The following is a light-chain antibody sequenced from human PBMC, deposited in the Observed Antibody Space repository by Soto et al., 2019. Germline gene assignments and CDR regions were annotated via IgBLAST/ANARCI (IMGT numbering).Light chain of an antibody. J-gene: IGLJ2*01. Sequence: QSVLTQSPSASASLGASVKLTCTLSSGHSNYAIAWHQQQPEKGPRYLMKVNSDGSHNKGDGIPDRFSGSSSGAERYLTISSLQSEDEADYYCQTWGTGILVVFGGGTKLTVL. CDR1: SGHSNYA. V-gene: IGLV4-69*01. CDR3: QTWGTGILVV. CDR2: VNSDGSH.